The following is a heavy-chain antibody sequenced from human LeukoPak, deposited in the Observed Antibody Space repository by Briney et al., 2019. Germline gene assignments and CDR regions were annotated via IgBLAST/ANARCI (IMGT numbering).Heavy chain of an antibody. Sequence: ASVKVSCKVSGYTLTELSTHWVRQAPGKGLEWMGGFDPEDGETIYAQKFQGRVTMTEDTSTDTAYMELSSLRSEDTAVYYCATDGLSGLSTGTKSFGYWGQGTLVTVSS. V-gene: IGHV1-24*01. CDR3: ATDGLSGLSTGTKSFGY. D-gene: IGHD1-7*01. CDR2: FDPEDGET. J-gene: IGHJ4*02. CDR1: GYTLTELS.